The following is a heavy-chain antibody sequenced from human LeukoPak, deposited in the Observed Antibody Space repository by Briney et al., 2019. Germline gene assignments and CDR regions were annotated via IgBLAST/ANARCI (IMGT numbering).Heavy chain of an antibody. Sequence: GGSLRLSCSGSGFTFSSHAMHWVRQAPGKGLQYVSGISNNGDNTYYADSVKGRFTISRDNAKNSLYLQLNSLRDEDTAVYYCARDCSSSSCHNDYWGQGTLVTVSS. V-gene: IGHV3-64*04. CDR3: ARDCSSSSCHNDY. CDR2: ISNNGDNT. CDR1: GFTFSSHA. D-gene: IGHD2-2*02. J-gene: IGHJ4*02.